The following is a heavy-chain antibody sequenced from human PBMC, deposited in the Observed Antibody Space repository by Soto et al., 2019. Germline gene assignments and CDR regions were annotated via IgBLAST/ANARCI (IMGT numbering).Heavy chain of an antibody. V-gene: IGHV3-23*01. CDR3: AKRGGLAVAGYYFDY. J-gene: IGHJ4*02. D-gene: IGHD6-19*01. CDR2: ISGSGGDT. CDR1: GFTFSSYA. Sequence: GGSLRLSCAASGFTFSSYAMSWVRQAPGKGLEWVSTISGSGGDTYYADSVKGRFPISRDNSKNTLYLQMNSLRAEDTAIYYCAKRGGLAVAGYYFDYWGQGTPVTVSS.